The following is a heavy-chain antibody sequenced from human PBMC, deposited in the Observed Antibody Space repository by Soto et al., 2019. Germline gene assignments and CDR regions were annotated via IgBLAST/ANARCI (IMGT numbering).Heavy chain of an antibody. J-gene: IGHJ4*02. CDR3: SSYSASAVRY. CDR2: IKSKTDGGTT. Sequence: EVQLVESGGGMVKPGGSLRLSCAASGFTFSNAWMNWVRQAPGKGLEWVGRIKSKTDGGTTDYAAPVKGRFNISRDDSKNTLYLQMNSLKIEDAAVYYCSSYSASAVRYWGQGTLVTVSS. D-gene: IGHD3-10*01. V-gene: IGHV3-15*07. CDR1: GFTFSNAW.